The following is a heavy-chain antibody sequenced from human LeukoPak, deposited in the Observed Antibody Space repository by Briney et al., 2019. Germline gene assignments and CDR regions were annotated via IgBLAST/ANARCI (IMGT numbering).Heavy chain of an antibody. J-gene: IGHJ4*02. CDR1: GFTFSSSA. CDR2: ISNNGGYT. CDR3: AKQLGYCSDGSCYFPY. V-gene: IGHV3-23*01. Sequence: GGSLRLSCAASGFTFSSSAMSWVRQAPGKGLEWVSAISNNGGYTYYADSVQGRFTISRDNSKSTLCLQVNSLRAEDTAVYYCAKQLGYCSDGSCYFPYWGQGTLVTVSS. D-gene: IGHD2-15*01.